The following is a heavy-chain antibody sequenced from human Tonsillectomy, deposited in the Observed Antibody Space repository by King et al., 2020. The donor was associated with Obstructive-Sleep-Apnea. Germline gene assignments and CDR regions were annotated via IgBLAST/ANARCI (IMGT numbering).Heavy chain of an antibody. J-gene: IGHJ4*02. CDR3: ARKLRYFDWLSKGYFDY. V-gene: IGHV4-39*07. CDR2: IYYSGST. D-gene: IGHD3-9*01. Sequence: VQLVESGPGLVKPSETLSLTCTVSSGSISGSSYYWDWIRQPPGKGLEWIGSIYYSGSTYYNPSLKSLLTMSVDTSKNQFSLKLSSVTAADTAVYYCARKLRYFDWLSKGYFDYWGQGTLVTVSS. CDR1: SGSISGSSYY.